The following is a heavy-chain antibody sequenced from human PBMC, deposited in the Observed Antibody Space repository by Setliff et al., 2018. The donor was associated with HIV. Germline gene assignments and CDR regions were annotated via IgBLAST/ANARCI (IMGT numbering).Heavy chain of an antibody. V-gene: IGHV4-59*11. Sequence: SETLSLTCRFSGGSIVSDDSTSSHHCSWIRQPPGRGLEWIGTTPYSGSTNYNPSLRSRVTISLDTSTNQFSLRLNSVTAADTAHYFCVVYFGGNGGRGLWGQGTLVTVSS. CDR3: VVYFGGNGGRGL. J-gene: IGHJ4*02. D-gene: IGHD2-15*01. CDR1: GGSIVSDDSTSSHH. CDR2: TPYSGST.